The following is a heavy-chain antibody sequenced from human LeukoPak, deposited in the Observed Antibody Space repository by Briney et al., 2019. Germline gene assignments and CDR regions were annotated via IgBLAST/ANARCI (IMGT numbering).Heavy chain of an antibody. CDR1: GGTLNSYV. J-gene: IGHJ4*02. D-gene: IGHD3-16*01. Sequence: ASVKVSCKASGGTLNSYVISWVRQAPGQGLEWMGWINTNTGNPTYAQGFTGRFVFSLDTSVSTAYLQISSLKAEDTAVYYCARDRLGDYVWGSPTLTDGFDYWGQGTLVTVSS. CDR2: INTNTGNP. CDR3: ARDRLGDYVWGSPTLTDGFDY. V-gene: IGHV7-4-1*02.